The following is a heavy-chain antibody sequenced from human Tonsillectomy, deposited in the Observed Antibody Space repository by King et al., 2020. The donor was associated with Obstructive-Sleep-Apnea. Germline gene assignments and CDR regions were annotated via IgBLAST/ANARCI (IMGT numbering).Heavy chain of an antibody. CDR2: ISSDGSKQ. V-gene: IGHV3-30*18. Sequence: VQLVESGGDVVQPGRSLRLSCAASGFTFSSHGMHWLRQAPGKGLEWVAVISSDGSKQYYADSVKGRFTMSRDNSKNTLFVQMNRLRPEDTAVYYCAKGDLNVDYDILTGYTSIDVWGQGTTVTVSS. D-gene: IGHD3-9*01. CDR3: AKGDLNVDYDILTGYTSIDV. CDR1: GFTFSSHG. J-gene: IGHJ6*02.